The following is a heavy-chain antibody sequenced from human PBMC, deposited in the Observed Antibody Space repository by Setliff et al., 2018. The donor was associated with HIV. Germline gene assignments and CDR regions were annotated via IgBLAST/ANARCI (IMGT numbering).Heavy chain of an antibody. J-gene: IGHJ6*02. V-gene: IGHV1-69*10. CDR1: GGSFSKSL. CDR2: IIPFLGLR. Sequence: VKFSCKTSGGSFSKSLFTWVRQAPGHGLEWMGGIIPFLGLRDYAQKFQVRVTITADESTRTGDMELRSLQSEATAVYYCAKGANYYDSHSFPQYYYNAMDVWGQGTTVTVSS. D-gene: IGHD3-10*01. CDR3: AKGANYYDSHSFPQYYYNAMDV.